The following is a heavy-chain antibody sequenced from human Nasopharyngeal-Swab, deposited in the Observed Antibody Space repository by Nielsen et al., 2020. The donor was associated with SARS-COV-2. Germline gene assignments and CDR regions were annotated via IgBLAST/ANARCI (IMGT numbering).Heavy chain of an antibody. CDR2: IYSGGST. V-gene: IGHV3-66*01. CDR3: ARERRAYSSGDGYYYYGMDV. J-gene: IGHJ6*02. Sequence: GGSLRLSCAASGFTVSSNYMSWVRHAPGKGLEWVSVIYSGGSTYYADSVKGRLTIPRDNSKNTLYLQMNSLRAEDTAVYYCARERRAYSSGDGYYYYGMDVWGQGTTVTVSS. CDR1: GFTVSSNY. D-gene: IGHD6-19*01.